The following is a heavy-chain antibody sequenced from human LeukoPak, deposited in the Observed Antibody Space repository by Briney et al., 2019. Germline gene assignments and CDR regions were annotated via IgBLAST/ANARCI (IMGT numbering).Heavy chain of an antibody. Sequence: ASVKVFCNSSIYTFTSYGIRWVRHAPGQGLEWMGWISAYNGNTNDEQKLQGRVTMTTDTSTSTAYMELRSLRSDDTAVYYCARVPYGSGTVFDPWGQGTMVTVSS. J-gene: IGHJ5*02. CDR2: ISAYNGNT. CDR1: IYTFTSYG. D-gene: IGHD3-10*01. CDR3: ARVPYGSGTVFDP. V-gene: IGHV1-18*01.